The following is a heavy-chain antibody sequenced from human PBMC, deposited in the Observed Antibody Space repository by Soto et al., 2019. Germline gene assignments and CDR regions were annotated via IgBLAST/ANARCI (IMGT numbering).Heavy chain of an antibody. V-gene: IGHV1-69*02. CDR2: IIPILGIA. CDR1: GGTFSSYT. Sequence: GASVKVSCKASGGTFSSYTISWVRQAPGQGLEWMGRIIPILGIANYAQKFQGRVTITADKSTSTAYMELSSLRSEDTAVYYCARGSTETYYDSSGYYYYYGMDVWGQGTTVTVSS. J-gene: IGHJ6*02. D-gene: IGHD3-22*01. CDR3: ARGSTETYYDSSGYYYYYGMDV.